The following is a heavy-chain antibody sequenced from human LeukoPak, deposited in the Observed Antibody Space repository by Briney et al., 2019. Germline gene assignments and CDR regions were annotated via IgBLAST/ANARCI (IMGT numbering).Heavy chain of an antibody. D-gene: IGHD6-13*01. CDR3: ARALRAATWGFYGMDV. Sequence: ASVKVSCKASGYTSTDYHLHWVRQAPGQGPEWMGWINPNNGGTKFAQMFQGRVTMTRDTSISTAYMELSGLFSDDTAVYYCARALRAATWGFYGMDVWGQGTTVTVSS. J-gene: IGHJ6*02. V-gene: IGHV1-2*02. CDR2: INPNNGGT. CDR1: GYTSTDYH.